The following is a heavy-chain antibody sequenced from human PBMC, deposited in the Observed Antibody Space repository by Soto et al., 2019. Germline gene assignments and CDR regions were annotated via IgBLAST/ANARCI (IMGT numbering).Heavy chain of an antibody. CDR3: ARTPNDILTGYSLYYFDY. Sequence: SGPTLVNPTQTLTLTCTFSGFSLSTSGMCVSWIRQPPGKALEWLARIDWDDDKYYSTSLKTRLTISKDTSKNQVVLTMTNMDPVDTATYYCARTPNDILTGYSLYYFDYWGQGTLVTVS. D-gene: IGHD3-9*01. V-gene: IGHV2-70*11. CDR1: GFSLSTSGMC. CDR2: IDWDDDK. J-gene: IGHJ4*02.